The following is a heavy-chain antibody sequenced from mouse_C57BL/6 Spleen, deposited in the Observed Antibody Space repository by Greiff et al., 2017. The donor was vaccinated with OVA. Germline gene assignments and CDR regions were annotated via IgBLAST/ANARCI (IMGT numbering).Heavy chain of an antibody. CDR2: IYPGNSDT. V-gene: IGHV1-5*01. CDR1: GYTFTSYW. D-gene: IGHD2-3*01. Sequence: EVQLQQSGTVLARPGASVKMSCKTSGYTFTSYWMHWVKQRPGQGLEWIGAIYPGNSDTSYNQKFKGKAKLTAVTSASTAYMELSSLTNEDSAVYYCTSADGYYGYFDVWGTGTTVTVSS. J-gene: IGHJ1*03. CDR3: TSADGYYGYFDV.